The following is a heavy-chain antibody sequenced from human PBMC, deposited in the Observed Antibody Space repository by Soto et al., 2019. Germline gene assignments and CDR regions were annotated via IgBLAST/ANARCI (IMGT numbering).Heavy chain of an antibody. Sequence: EVQLVEAGGGLVQPGGSLRLSCAVSGFTFNRHWMSWVRQTPGKGLEWVASIKEDGSEKSYVDSVKGRFTISRDSAKNALLLQMHSLRVEDTAVYYCVRTGWNPPDYWGQGTLVTVSS. CDR3: VRTGWNPPDY. CDR2: IKEDGSEK. CDR1: GFTFNRHW. D-gene: IGHD1-1*01. J-gene: IGHJ4*02. V-gene: IGHV3-7*01.